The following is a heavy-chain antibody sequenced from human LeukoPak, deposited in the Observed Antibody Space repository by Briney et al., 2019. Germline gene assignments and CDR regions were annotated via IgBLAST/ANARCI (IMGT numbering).Heavy chain of an antibody. CDR3: ARHESGSYYLINFDY. Sequence: SGGSLRLSCAASGFSFDEYGMSWVRQAPGKGLEWVSGINWNGGTTGYADSVKGRFTISRDNAKNALYLQMNSLRVEDTALYYCARHESGSYYLINFDYWGQGTLVTVSS. D-gene: IGHD1-26*01. J-gene: IGHJ4*02. CDR2: INWNGGTT. V-gene: IGHV3-20*04. CDR1: GFSFDEYG.